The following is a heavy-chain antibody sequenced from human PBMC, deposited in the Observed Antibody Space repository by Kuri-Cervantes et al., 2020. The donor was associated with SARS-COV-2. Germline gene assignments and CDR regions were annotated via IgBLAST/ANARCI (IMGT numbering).Heavy chain of an antibody. Sequence: GESLKISCAASGFTFSSYAMHWVRQAPGKGLEWVAVISYDGSNKYYADSVKGRFTISRDNSKNTLYLQMNSLRAEDTAVYYCRAGSSTSPFDYWGQGTLVTVSS. V-gene: IGHV3-30*04. CDR1: GFTFSSYA. CDR3: RAGSSTSPFDY. D-gene: IGHD6-6*01. CDR2: ISYDGSNK. J-gene: IGHJ4*02.